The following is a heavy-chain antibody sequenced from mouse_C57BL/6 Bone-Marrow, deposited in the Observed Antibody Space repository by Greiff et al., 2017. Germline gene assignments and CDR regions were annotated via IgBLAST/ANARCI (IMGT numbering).Heavy chain of an antibody. V-gene: IGHV1-66*01. J-gene: IGHJ3*01. Sequence: QVQLQQSGPELVKPGASVKISCKASGYSFTSYYIHWVKQRPGQGLEWIGWIYPGSGNTKYNEKFKGKATLTADTSSSTAYMQLSSLTSEDSAVYYCARGVVYGNSFAYWGQGTLVTVSA. CDR3: ARGVVYGNSFAY. CDR2: IYPGSGNT. D-gene: IGHD2-10*02. CDR1: GYSFTSYY.